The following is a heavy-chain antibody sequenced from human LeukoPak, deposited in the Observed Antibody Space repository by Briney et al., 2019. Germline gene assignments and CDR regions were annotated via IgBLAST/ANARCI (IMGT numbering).Heavy chain of an antibody. J-gene: IGHJ4*02. CDR3: ARERIFGVVIILPDY. Sequence: HWASVKVSCKASGYTFTSYGISWVRQAPGQGLEWMGWISAYNGNTNYAQKLQGRVTMNTDTSTSTAYMELRSLRSDDTAVYYCARERIFGVVIILPDYWGQGTLVTVSS. CDR1: GYTFTSYG. V-gene: IGHV1-18*01. CDR2: ISAYNGNT. D-gene: IGHD3-3*01.